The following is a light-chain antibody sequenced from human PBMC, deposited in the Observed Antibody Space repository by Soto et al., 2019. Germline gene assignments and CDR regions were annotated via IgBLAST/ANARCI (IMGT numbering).Light chain of an antibody. V-gene: IGKV3-20*01. CDR3: QEYGSSRPWT. CDR2: DAS. CDR1: QTVRNNY. J-gene: IGKJ2*02. Sequence: EFVLTQSPGTLSLSPGERATLSCRASQTVRNNYLAWYQQKPGQAPRLLIYDASSRATGIPDRFSGGGSGTDFTLTISRLEPEDSAVYYCQEYGSSRPWTFGQGTKLEIK.